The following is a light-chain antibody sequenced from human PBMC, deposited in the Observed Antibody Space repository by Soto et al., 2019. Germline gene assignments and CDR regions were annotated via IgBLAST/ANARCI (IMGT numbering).Light chain of an antibody. V-gene: IGLV2-23*01. Sequence: QSALTQPASVSGSPGQSITISCIGTSSDVGNYNLVSWYQQHPGKAPKLMIYEDSERPSGVSNRFSGSKSGNTASLTISGLQAEDEADYYCCSYAGPRTVVFGGGTQLTVL. CDR1: SSDVGNYNL. CDR2: EDS. J-gene: IGLJ2*01. CDR3: CSYAGPRTVV.